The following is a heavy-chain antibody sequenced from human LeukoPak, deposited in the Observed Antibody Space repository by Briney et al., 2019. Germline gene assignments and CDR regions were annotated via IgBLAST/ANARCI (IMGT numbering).Heavy chain of an antibody. V-gene: IGHV5-51*01. CDR3: ARRRITIFGVVMFGYFDY. Sequence: GESLKISCQGSGYSFTSYWIGWVRQMPGKGLEWMGIIYPGDSDTRYSPSFQGQVTISADKSISTAYLQWSSLKASDTAMYYCARRRITIFGVVMFGYFDYWGQGTLVTVSS. J-gene: IGHJ4*02. D-gene: IGHD3-3*01. CDR2: IYPGDSDT. CDR1: GYSFTSYW.